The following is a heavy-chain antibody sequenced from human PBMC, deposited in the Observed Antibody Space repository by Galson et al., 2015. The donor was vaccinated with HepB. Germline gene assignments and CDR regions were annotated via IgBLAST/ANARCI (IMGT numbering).Heavy chain of an antibody. CDR1: GYTFTSYY. J-gene: IGHJ4*02. V-gene: IGHV1-46*01. D-gene: IGHD2-2*01. CDR3: AREHGIVVVPAAMPDY. Sequence: CKASGYTFTSYYMHWVRQAPGQGLEWMGIINPSGGSTSYAQKFQGRVTMTRDTSTSTVYMELSSLRSEDTAVYYCAREHGIVVVPAAMPDYWGQGTLVTVSS. CDR2: INPSGGST.